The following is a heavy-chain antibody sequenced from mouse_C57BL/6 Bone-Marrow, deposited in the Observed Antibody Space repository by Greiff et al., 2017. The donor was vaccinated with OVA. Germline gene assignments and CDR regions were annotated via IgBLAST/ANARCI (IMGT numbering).Heavy chain of an antibody. CDR1: GYTFTEYT. Sequence: QVQLQQSGAELVKPGASVKLSCKASGYTFTEYTIHWVKQRSGQGLEWIGWFYPGRGSLKYTAKFKDKATLTADKSSRTVYMERSRLTSEDSAVYCCARHEEWYRTWFAYWGQGTLVTVSA. CDR2: FYPGRGSL. D-gene: IGHD1-1*02. CDR3: ARHEEWYRTWFAY. V-gene: IGHV1-62-2*01. J-gene: IGHJ3*01.